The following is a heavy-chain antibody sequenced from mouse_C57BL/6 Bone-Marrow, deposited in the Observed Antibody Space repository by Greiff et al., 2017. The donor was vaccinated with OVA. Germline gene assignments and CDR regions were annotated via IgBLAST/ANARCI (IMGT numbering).Heavy chain of an antibody. CDR3: ARHNYSNYLFAY. D-gene: IGHD2-5*01. CDR1: GFTFSSYG. V-gene: IGHV5-6*01. CDR2: ISSGGSYT. Sequence: EVQLVESGGGLVKPGGSLKLSCAASGFTFSSYGMSWVRQTPDKRLEWVATISSGGSYTYYPDSVKGRFTISRDNAKNTLYLQMSSLKSEDTAMYYCARHNYSNYLFAYWGQGTLVTVSA. J-gene: IGHJ3*01.